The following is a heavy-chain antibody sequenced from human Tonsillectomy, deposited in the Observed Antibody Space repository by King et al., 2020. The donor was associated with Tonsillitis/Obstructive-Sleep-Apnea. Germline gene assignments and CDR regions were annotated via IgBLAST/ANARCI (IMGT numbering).Heavy chain of an antibody. J-gene: IGHJ3*02. V-gene: IGHV4-31*01. D-gene: IGHD3-3*01. CDR1: GGSISSGDYY. CDR3: ARIRSGYAGYAFDI. Sequence: QLQESGPGLVKPSQTLSLTCTVSGGSISSGDYYWSWIRQHPGEGLEWIGYIYYSGRTFYNTSLKSLVTMSVDTSKNQFSLRLSSVTAADTAVYYCARIRSGYAGYAFDIWGLGTMVTVSS. CDR2: IYYSGRT.